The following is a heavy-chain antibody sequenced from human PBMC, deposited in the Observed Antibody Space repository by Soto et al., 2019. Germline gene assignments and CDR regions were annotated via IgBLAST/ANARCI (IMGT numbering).Heavy chain of an antibody. CDR3: ARAFSGSYPNFDY. D-gene: IGHD1-26*01. CDR2: ITYDGANG. J-gene: IGHJ4*02. Sequence: LRLSCLASGFIFRSYAMHWVRQAPGKGLEWVAVITYDGANGYYADSVRGRFAISRDNSKSTLFLQMNSLRPEDTAVYYCARAFSGSYPNFDYWGQGTLVTVSS. V-gene: IGHV3-30*09. CDR1: GFIFRSYA.